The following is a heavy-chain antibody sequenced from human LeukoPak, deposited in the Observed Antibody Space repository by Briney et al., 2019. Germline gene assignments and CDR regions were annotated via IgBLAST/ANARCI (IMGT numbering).Heavy chain of an antibody. CDR2: IWYDGGNK. J-gene: IGHJ4*02. CDR3: TIAFPQLHDS. D-gene: IGHD2-2*01. CDR1: GFTFISYG. Sequence: PGRPLRLSCAASGFTFISYGMHWVRQAPGKGLEGVAVIWYDGGNKYYADSVKGRFTISTDNSKTTLYLQMNSLRAQYTAVYYCTIAFPQLHDSWGQGTLVTVSS. V-gene: IGHV3-33*01.